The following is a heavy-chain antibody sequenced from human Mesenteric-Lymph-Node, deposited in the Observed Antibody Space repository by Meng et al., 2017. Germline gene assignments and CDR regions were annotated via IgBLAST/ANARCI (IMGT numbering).Heavy chain of an antibody. V-gene: IGHV4-4*02. CDR1: GGSISSINW. J-gene: IGHJ5*02. D-gene: IGHD6-13*01. Sequence: QVQLQESGPGLVKPSETLSLTCAVSGGSISSINWWTWVRQPPGKGLEWIGEIYHSGSTNYNPSLKSRVTISVDKSKNQFSLKLSSGTAADTAVYYCARVAAAGNEWFDPWGQGTLVTVSS. CDR2: IYHSGST. CDR3: ARVAAAGNEWFDP.